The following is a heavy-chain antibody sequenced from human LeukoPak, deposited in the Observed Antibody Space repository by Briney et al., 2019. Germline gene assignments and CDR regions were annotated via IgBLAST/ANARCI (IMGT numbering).Heavy chain of an antibody. V-gene: IGHV1-69*13. D-gene: IGHD1-26*01. CDR3: ATIGIVGATRNWFDP. CDR2: IIPIFGTA. CDR1: GGTFSTFA. Sequence: ASVKVSCKASGGTFSTFAISWVRQAPGQGLEWMGGIIPIFGTANYAQKFQGRVTITADESTSTAYMELSSLRSEDTAVYYCATIGIVGATRNWFDPWGQGTLVTVSS. J-gene: IGHJ5*02.